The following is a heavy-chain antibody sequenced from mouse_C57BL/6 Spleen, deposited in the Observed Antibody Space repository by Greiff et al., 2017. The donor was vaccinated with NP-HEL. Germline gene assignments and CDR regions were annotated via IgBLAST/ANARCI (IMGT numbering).Heavy chain of an antibody. Sequence: QVQLKESGAELVRPGASVTLSCKASGYTFTDYEMHWVKQTPVHGLAWIGAIDPETGGTAYNQKFTGKAILTADKSSSTAYMELRSLTSEDSAVYYCTRGGNYAWFAYWGQGTLVTVSA. CDR1: GYTFTDYE. CDR3: TRGGNYAWFAY. J-gene: IGHJ3*01. D-gene: IGHD2-1*01. V-gene: IGHV1-15*01. CDR2: IDPETGGT.